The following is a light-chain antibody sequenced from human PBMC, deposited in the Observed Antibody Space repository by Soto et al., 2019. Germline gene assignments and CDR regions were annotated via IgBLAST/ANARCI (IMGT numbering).Light chain of an antibody. V-gene: IGKV3-20*01. CDR1: QSVSSSY. CDR2: GAS. Sequence: EIVLTQSPGTLSLSPGERATLSCRASQSVSSSYLAWYQQKPGQAPRLLIYGASSRATGIPDRFSGSGSGTDFTLTISRLEPEDFAVYYCQQYGVFTFVPGTKVDIK. J-gene: IGKJ3*01. CDR3: QQYGVFT.